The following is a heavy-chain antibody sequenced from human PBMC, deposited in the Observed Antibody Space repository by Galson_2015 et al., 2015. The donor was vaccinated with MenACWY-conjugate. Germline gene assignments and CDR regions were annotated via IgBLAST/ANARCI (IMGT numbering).Heavy chain of an antibody. Sequence: SLRLSCAASGLTVNDAWMSWVRQAPGKGLEWVGRIKSKGDGGTTDYSAPVRGRFIISRDDSKNTLYLQTTSLKIEDTAVYFCTRDRAYYDFWSGPPSWGQGTLVTVSS. CDR1: GLTVNDAW. CDR3: TRDRAYYDFWSGPPS. V-gene: IGHV3-15*01. D-gene: IGHD3-3*01. CDR2: IKSKGDGGTT. J-gene: IGHJ4*02.